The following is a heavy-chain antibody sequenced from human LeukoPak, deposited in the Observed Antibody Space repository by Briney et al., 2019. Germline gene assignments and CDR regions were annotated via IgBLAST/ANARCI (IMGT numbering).Heavy chain of an antibody. J-gene: IGHJ5*02. CDR1: GFTSSSYS. CDR2: ISSTSTYI. V-gene: IGHV3-21*04. CDR3: ANKPAGFDP. Sequence: PGGSLRLSCAASGFTSSSYSMNWVRQAPGKGLEWVSSISSTSTYIYYADSVKGRFTISRDNAKNSLYLQMNSLRADDTAVYYCANKPAGFDPWGQGTLVTVSS. D-gene: IGHD1-14*01.